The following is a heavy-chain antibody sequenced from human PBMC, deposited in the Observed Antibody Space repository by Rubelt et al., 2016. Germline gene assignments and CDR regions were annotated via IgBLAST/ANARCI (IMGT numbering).Heavy chain of an antibody. Sequence: EVQLVESGGGLVQPGGSLRLSCAASGFTFSSYSMNWVRQAPGKGLEWVSYISSSSSTIYYADSVKGRFTISRDNAKNSLYLQMNSLRDEDTAVYYCAKYALGHGVSLHSWGQGTLVTVSS. J-gene: IGHJ4*02. CDR2: ISSSSSTI. D-gene: IGHD2-8*01. V-gene: IGHV3-48*02. CDR1: GFTFSSYS. CDR3: AKYALGHGVSLHS.